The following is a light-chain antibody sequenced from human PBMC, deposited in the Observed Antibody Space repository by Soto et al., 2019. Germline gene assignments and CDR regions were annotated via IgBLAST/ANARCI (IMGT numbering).Light chain of an antibody. Sequence: EIVLTQSPGTLSLSPGERATLSCRARQSLSSGYLAWYQQKPGQAPRILIYAASSRATGIPDRFSGSGSGTDFTLTISRLEPEDFAVYYCHQYDTSPRTFGQGTKVEI. CDR1: QSLSSGY. J-gene: IGKJ1*01. CDR3: HQYDTSPRT. V-gene: IGKV3-20*01. CDR2: AAS.